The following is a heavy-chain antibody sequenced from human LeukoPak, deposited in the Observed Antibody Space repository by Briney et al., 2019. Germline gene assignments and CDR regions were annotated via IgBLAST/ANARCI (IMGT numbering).Heavy chain of an antibody. CDR2: IYPGDSDT. J-gene: IGHJ4*02. CDR3: ASWYYYDSSGYYRDY. D-gene: IGHD3-22*01. Sequence: GESLKISCKGSGYSFTGYWIGWVRQMPGKGLEWMGIIYPGDSDTRYSPSFQGQVTISADKSISTAYLQWSSLKASDTAMYYCASWYYYDSSGYYRDYWGQGTLVTVSS. V-gene: IGHV5-51*01. CDR1: GYSFTGYW.